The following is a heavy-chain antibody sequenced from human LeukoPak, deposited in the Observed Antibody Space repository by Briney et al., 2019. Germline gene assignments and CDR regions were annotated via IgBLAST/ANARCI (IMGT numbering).Heavy chain of an antibody. CDR2: IIPIFGTA. J-gene: IGHJ4*02. CDR1: GGTFSSYA. Sequence: ASVKVSCEASGGTFSSYAISWVRQAPGQGLEWMGGIIPIFGTANYAQKFQGRVTITADKSTSTAYMELSSLRSEDTAVYYCARYYYGSGGSLGYFDYWGQGTLVTVSS. CDR3: ARYYYGSGGSLGYFDY. V-gene: IGHV1-69*06. D-gene: IGHD3-10*01.